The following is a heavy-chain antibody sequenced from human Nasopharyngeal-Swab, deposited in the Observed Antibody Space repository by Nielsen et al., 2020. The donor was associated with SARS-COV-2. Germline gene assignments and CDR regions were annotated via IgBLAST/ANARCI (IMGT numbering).Heavy chain of an antibody. CDR3: ARDRLIGGDYYDSSGT. CDR1: GYTFTSYG. D-gene: IGHD3-22*01. J-gene: IGHJ3*01. Sequence: ASVKVSCKASGYTFTSYGISWVRQAPGQRLEWMGWISAYNSNTNYAQKLQGRVTMTTDTSTSTAYMELRSLRSDDTAVYYCARDRLIGGDYYDSSGTWGQGTMVTVSS. CDR2: ISAYNSNT. V-gene: IGHV1-18*01.